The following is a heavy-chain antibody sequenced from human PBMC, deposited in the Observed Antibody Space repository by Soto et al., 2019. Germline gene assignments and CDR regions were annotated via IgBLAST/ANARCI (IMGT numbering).Heavy chain of an antibody. CDR1: GFTFSSYA. J-gene: IGHJ4*02. V-gene: IGHV3-23*01. D-gene: IGHD6-19*01. Sequence: EVQLLESGGGLVQPGGSLRLSCAASGFTFSSYALSWVRQAPGKGLEWVSVISGSGGSTYYADSVKGRFTISRDNSKNTRYLQMNSLRADDAAVSYCAKSSGWFHPFDYWGQGTLVTVSS. CDR3: AKSSGWFHPFDY. CDR2: ISGSGGST.